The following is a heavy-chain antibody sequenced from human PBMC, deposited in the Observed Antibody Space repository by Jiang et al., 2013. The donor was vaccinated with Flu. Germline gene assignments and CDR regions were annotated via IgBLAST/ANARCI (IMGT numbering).Heavy chain of an antibody. CDR2: ISPIRDIT. V-gene: IGHV1-69*02. Sequence: GAEVKKPGSSVKVSCKASGGTFSSYIINWVRQAPGQGLEWVGRISPIRDITDYAQMFQGRVTITSDQSTSTAYMELNGLRSEDTAVYYCAMIAVVGTTYFDHWGQGALVTVSS. J-gene: IGHJ4*02. CDR3: AMIAVVGTTYFDH. D-gene: IGHD3-22*01. CDR1: GGTFSSYI.